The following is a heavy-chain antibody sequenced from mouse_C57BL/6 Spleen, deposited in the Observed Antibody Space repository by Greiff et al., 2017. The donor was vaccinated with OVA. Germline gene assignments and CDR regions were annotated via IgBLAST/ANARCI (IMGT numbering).Heavy chain of an antibody. CDR1: GFTFTDYY. V-gene: IGHV7-3*01. J-gene: IGHJ4*01. CDR3: ARQEYYYAMDY. CDR2: IRNKANGYTT. Sequence: EVMLVESGGGLVQPGGSLSLSCAASGFTFTDYYMSWVRQPPGKALEWLGFIRNKANGYTTEYSASVKGRFTIARDNSQSILYLQMNALRAEASATYYCARQEYYYAMDYWGQGTSVTVSS.